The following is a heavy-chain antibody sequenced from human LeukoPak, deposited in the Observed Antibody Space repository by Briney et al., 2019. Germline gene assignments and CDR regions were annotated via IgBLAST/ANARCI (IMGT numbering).Heavy chain of an antibody. CDR1: GYTFISYA. CDR3: ARGERYYYGSGSLADAFDI. CDR2: INTNTGNP. Sequence: ASVKVSCKASGYTFISYAMDWVRQAPGQGLEWMGWINTNTGNPTYAQGFTGRFVFSLDTSVSTAYLQISSLKAEDTAVYYCARGERYYYGSGSLADAFDIWGQGTMVTVSS. D-gene: IGHD3-10*01. J-gene: IGHJ3*02. V-gene: IGHV7-4-1*02.